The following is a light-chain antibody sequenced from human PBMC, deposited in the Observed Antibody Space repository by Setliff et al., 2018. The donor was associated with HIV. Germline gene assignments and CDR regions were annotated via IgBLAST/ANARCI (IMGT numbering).Light chain of an antibody. J-gene: IGLJ1*01. CDR3: SSFTDRRKFV. CDR2: DVT. CDR1: NSDVGLYNF. V-gene: IGLV2-14*03. Sequence: QSALTQPASVSGSPGQSITISCTGTNSDVGLYNFVSWYQQHPGKVPKLIIYDVTNRLSGISYRFSGSKSGNTASLTISGLQAEDEADYFCSSFTDRRKFVFGTGTKVTVL.